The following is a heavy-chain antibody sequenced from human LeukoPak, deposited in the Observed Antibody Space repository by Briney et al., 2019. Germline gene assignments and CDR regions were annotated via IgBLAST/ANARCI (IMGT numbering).Heavy chain of an antibody. Sequence: SETLSLTCTVSGGSISSGSYYWSWIRQPPGKGLEWIATIYYSGSTFYHPSLESRVTISADTSKNQFSLKLTSVTAADTAVYYCARRAYGIGFDYWGQGIMVTVSS. CDR1: GGSISSGSYY. J-gene: IGHJ4*02. CDR2: IYYSGST. V-gene: IGHV4-39*01. CDR3: ARRAYGIGFDY. D-gene: IGHD1-26*01.